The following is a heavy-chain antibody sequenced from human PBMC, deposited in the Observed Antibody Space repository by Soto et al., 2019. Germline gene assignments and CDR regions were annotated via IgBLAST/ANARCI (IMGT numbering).Heavy chain of an antibody. CDR3: ARDSSIVVVVAARGNYFHY. CDR2: ISYDGSNK. V-gene: IGHV3-30-3*01. D-gene: IGHD2-15*01. CDR1: GFTFSSYA. Sequence: GESLRLSYAASGFTFSSYAMHWVRQAPGKGLEWVAVISYDGSNKYYADSVKGRFTISRDNSKNTLYLQMNSLRAEDTAVYYCARDSSIVVVVAARGNYFHYWGQGTLVTVSS. J-gene: IGHJ4*02.